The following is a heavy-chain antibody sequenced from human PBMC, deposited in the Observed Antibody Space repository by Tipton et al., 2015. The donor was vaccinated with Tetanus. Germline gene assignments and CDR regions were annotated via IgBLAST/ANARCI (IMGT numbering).Heavy chain of an antibody. CDR3: ARHVHGFGALLTPAATHYYYGMDV. D-gene: IGHD2-2*01. CDR1: GASISSSDYY. Sequence: TLSLTCTVSGASISSSDYYWGWIRQPPGKGLEWIGSMYYSGSTYYKPSLKSRVTISVDTSKNQFSLKLSSVTAADTAVYYCARHVHGFGALLTPAATHYYYGMDVWGQGTTVTVSS. CDR2: MYYSGST. V-gene: IGHV4-39*01. J-gene: IGHJ6*02.